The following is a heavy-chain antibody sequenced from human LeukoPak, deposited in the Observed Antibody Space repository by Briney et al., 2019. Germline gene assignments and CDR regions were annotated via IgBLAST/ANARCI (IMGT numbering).Heavy chain of an antibody. CDR3: ARGGHGRPDYYDMVHYMDV. D-gene: IGHD3-22*01. CDR1: GFTFSSYE. V-gene: IGHV3-48*03. J-gene: IGHJ6*03. CDR2: ISSSGSTI. Sequence: QPGGSLRLSCAASGFTFSSYEMNWVRQAPGKGLEWVSYISSSGSTIYYADSVKGRFTISRDNAKNSLYLQMNSLRAEDTAVYYCARGGHGRPDYYDMVHYMDVWGKGTTVTISS.